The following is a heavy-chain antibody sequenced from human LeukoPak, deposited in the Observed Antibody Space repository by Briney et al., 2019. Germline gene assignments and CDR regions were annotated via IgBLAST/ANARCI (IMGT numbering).Heavy chain of an antibody. D-gene: IGHD5-18*01. V-gene: IGHV3-33*01. CDR3: ARALSAMVTYYFDY. J-gene: IGHJ4*02. CDR1: GFTFSSYG. Sequence: GRSLRLSCAASGFTFSSYGMRWVRQAPGKGLEWVAVIWYDGSNKYYADSVKGRFTISRDNSKNTLYLQMNSLRAEDTAVYYCARALSAMVTYYFDYWGQGTLVTVSS. CDR2: IWYDGSNK.